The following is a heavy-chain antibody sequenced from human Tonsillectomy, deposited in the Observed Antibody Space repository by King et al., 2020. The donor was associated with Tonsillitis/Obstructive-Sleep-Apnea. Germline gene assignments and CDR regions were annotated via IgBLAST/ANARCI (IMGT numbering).Heavy chain of an antibody. Sequence: VQLQQWGAGLLKPSETLSLTCAVYGGSFSGYYWSWIRQPPGKGLEWIGEINHSGSTNDNPSLKSRATISVDTPKTQFSLKLSSVSAAGTAVYYCARGRTYCSSTSCYVYYYYYYMDVWGKGTTVTVSS. CDR1: GGSFSGYY. CDR2: INHSGST. CDR3: ARGRTYCSSTSCYVYYYYYYMDV. J-gene: IGHJ6*03. V-gene: IGHV4-34*04. D-gene: IGHD2-2*01.